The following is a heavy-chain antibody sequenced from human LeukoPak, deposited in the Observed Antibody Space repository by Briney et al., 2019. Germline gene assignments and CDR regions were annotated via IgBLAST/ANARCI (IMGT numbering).Heavy chain of an antibody. D-gene: IGHD2-15*01. CDR2: IYYSGST. V-gene: IGHV4-39*01. CDR1: GGSISSSSYY. J-gene: IGHJ4*02. Sequence: SETLSLTCTVSGGSISSSSYYWGWIRQPPGKGLEWIGSIYYSGSTYYNPSLKSRVTISVNTSKNQFSLKLSSVTAADTAVYYCARHLRPRRSGQGDYWGQGTLVTVSS. CDR3: ARHLRPRRSGQGDY.